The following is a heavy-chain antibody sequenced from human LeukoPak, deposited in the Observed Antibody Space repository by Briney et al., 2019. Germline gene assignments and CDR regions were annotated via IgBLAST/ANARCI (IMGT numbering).Heavy chain of an antibody. CDR2: ITGSGIST. CDR3: AKALYGGNTV. V-gene: IGHV3-23*01. D-gene: IGHD4-23*01. CDR1: GFTFSDYA. J-gene: IGHJ4*02. Sequence: PGGSLRLSCEASGFTFSDYAMTWVRQAPGKGLEWVSEITGSGISTYYADSVKGRFTISRDNSKNTLYLQMNSLRAEDTAVYYCAKALYGGNTVWGQGTRVTVSS.